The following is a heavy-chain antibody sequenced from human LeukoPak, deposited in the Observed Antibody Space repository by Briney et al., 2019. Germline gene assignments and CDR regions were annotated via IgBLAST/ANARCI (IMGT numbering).Heavy chain of an antibody. D-gene: IGHD3-10*01. CDR1: GFTFSDYY. CDR2: XXXXXSTI. CDR3: ARSYYYGSGSYDYYYGMDV. V-gene: IGHV3-11*01. J-gene: IGHJ6*02. Sequence: GGSLRLSCAASGFTFSDYYMSWIRQAPGKGXXXXXXXXXXXSTIYYADSVKGRFTISRDNAKNSLYLQMNSLRAEDTAVYCCARSYYYGSGSYDYYYGMDVWGQGTTVTVSS.